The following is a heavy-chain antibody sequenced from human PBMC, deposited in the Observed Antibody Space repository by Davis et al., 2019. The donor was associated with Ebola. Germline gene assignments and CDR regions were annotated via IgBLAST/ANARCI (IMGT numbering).Heavy chain of an antibody. J-gene: IGHJ4*02. CDR2: IYYSGST. CDR3: ARHDIVVVVAAFDY. Sequence: SETLSLTCTVSGGSISSYYWSWIRQPPGKGLEWIGYIYYSGSTNYNPSLKSRVTISVDTSKNQFSLKLSSVTAADTAVYYCARHDIVVVVAAFDYWGQGTLVTVSS. V-gene: IGHV4-59*01. CDR1: GGSISSYY. D-gene: IGHD2-15*01.